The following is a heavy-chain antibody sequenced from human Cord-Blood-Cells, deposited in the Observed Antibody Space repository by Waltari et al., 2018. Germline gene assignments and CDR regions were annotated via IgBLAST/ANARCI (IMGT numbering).Heavy chain of an antibody. Sequence: EVQLVESGGGLVQPGGSLRLSCAASGFTFSSYDMHWGRQATGKGLEWFSAIGTAGDTYYPGSVKGRFTISREKAKNSLYLQMNSLRAGDTAVYYGARGSSNDYWGQGTLVTVSS. D-gene: IGHD6-19*01. CDR1: GFTFSSYD. CDR2: IGTAGDT. V-gene: IGHV3-13*01. J-gene: IGHJ4*02. CDR3: ARGSSNDY.